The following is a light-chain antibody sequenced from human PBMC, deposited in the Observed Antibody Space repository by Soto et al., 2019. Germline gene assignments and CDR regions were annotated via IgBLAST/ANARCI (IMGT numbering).Light chain of an antibody. V-gene: IGKV1-39*01. J-gene: IGKJ1*01. Sequence: IQMTQSPSSLSASVGDRVTITCRASQSISRNLNWYQQKPGKAPELLIYTASNLQSGVPSRFSGSGSGTDFALTISSLQPEDSAVYYCQQRSNWPLWSFGQGTKVEIK. CDR1: QSISRN. CDR3: QQRSNWPLWS. CDR2: TAS.